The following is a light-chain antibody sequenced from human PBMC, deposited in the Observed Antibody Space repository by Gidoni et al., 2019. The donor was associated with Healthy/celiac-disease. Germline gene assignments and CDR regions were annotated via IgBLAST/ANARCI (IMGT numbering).Light chain of an antibody. V-gene: IGKV1-39*01. CDR1: QSISSY. CDR3: QQSYSTWT. Sequence: DIQMNQSPSSLSASVGDRATITCRASQSISSYLNWYQQKPGKAPKLLIYAASSLKSGVPSRFSGRGSGAEFTLTISSVQPEVLATYYCQQSYSTWTFGQGTKVEIK. J-gene: IGKJ1*01. CDR2: AAS.